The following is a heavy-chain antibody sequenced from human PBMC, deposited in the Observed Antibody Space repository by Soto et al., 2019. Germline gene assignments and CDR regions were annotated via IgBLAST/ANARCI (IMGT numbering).Heavy chain of an antibody. CDR3: AKDKRRSSSSSVPARLGYYYGMDV. J-gene: IGHJ6*02. V-gene: IGHV3-30*18. Sequence: QVQLVESGGGVVQPGRSLRLSCAASGFTFSSYGMHWVRQAPGKGLEWVAVISYDGSNKYYADSVKGRFTISRDNSKNTLYLQMNSLRAEDTAVYYCAKDKRRSSSSSVPARLGYYYGMDVWGQGTTVTVSS. CDR2: ISYDGSNK. CDR1: GFTFSSYG. D-gene: IGHD6-6*01.